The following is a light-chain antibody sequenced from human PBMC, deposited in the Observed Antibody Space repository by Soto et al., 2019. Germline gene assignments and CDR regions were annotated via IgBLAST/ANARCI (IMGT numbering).Light chain of an antibody. J-gene: IGKJ1*01. CDR1: QSVSIN. CDR2: GAS. CDR3: HHYNNWPPWT. V-gene: IGKV3-15*01. Sequence: EIVMTQSPATLSVSPGDRATLSCRASQSVSINLAWYQQKPGQAHSLLIYGASTRATVIPARFSGSGSGTEFTLTISSLQSEDFAVYYCHHYNNWPPWTFGQGTTVEIK.